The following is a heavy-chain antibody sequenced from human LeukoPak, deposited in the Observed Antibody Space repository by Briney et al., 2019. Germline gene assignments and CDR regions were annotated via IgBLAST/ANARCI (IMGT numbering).Heavy chain of an antibody. CDR3: ARDIVVVPAAHDYYYYGMDV. V-gene: IGHV6-1*01. J-gene: IGHJ6*04. Sequence: SQTLSLTCAISGDSVSSNSAAWNWLRQSPSRGLEWLGRTYYRSKWYNDYAVSVKSRITINPDTSKNQFSLQLNSVTPEDTAVYYCARDIVVVPAAHDYYYYGMDVWGKGTTVTVSS. D-gene: IGHD2-2*01. CDR1: GDSVSSNSAA. CDR2: TYYRSKWYN.